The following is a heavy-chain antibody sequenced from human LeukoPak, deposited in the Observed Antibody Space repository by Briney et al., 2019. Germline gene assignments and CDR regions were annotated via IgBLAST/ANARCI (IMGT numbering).Heavy chain of an antibody. CDR1: GFTFSSYG. J-gene: IGHJ5*02. V-gene: IGHV3-23*01. Sequence: GGSLRLSCAASGFTFSSYGMSWVRQAPGKGLEWVSAISGSGGSTYYADSVKGRFTISRDNSKNTLYLQMNSLRVEDTAIYYCAKDRYYYGSGNWFDPWGQGTLVTVSS. D-gene: IGHD3-10*01. CDR2: ISGSGGST. CDR3: AKDRYYYGSGNWFDP.